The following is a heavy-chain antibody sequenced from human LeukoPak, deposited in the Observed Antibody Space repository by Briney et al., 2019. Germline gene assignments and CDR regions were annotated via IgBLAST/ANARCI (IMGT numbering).Heavy chain of an antibody. CDR2: IKQDESER. CDR1: GFTFSSYA. Sequence: GGSLRLSCAASGFTFSSYAMTWVRQPPGKGPEWVANIKQDESERYSVDSVKGRFTISRDNAKNSVYLHMNSLRAEDTALYYCARLSAYYYGSYFYYYMDVWGKGTTVTVSS. V-gene: IGHV3-7*01. CDR3: ARLSAYYYGSYFYYYMDV. D-gene: IGHD3-10*01. J-gene: IGHJ6*03.